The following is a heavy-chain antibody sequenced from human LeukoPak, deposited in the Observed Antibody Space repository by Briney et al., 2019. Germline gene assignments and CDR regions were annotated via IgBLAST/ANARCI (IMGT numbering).Heavy chain of an antibody. J-gene: IGHJ3*02. Sequence: SETLSLTCTVPGGSISSGVYYWSWIRQHPGKGLEWIGYIYYSGSTYSNPSLKSRLTMSVDISKNQFSLKLSSVTAADTAVYYCARGVKGLRGAFDIWGQGTMVTVSS. V-gene: IGHV4-31*03. CDR2: IYYSGST. CDR1: GGSISSGVYY. D-gene: IGHD3-10*01. CDR3: ARGVKGLRGAFDI.